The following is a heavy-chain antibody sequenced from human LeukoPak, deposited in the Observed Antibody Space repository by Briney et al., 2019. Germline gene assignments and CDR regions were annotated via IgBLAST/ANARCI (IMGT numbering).Heavy chain of an antibody. J-gene: IGHJ4*02. V-gene: IGHV3-23*01. CDR2: ISGSGGST. CDR3: AKAPAWAVAGTALFDY. Sequence: PRGSLRLSCAASGFTFSSYAMSWVRQAPGKGLEWVSAISGSGGSTYYADSVKGRFTISRDNSKNTLYLQMNSLRAEDTAVYYCAKAPAWAVAGTALFDYWGQGTLVTVSS. D-gene: IGHD6-19*01. CDR1: GFTFSSYA.